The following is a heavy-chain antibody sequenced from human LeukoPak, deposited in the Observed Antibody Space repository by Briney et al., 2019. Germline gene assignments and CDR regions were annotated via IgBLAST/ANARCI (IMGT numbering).Heavy chain of an antibody. CDR1: GYTFTSYG. CDR3: ARDRHIAAAVYYYYMDV. V-gene: IGHV1-18*01. CDR2: INAYNGNT. D-gene: IGHD6-13*01. Sequence: ASVKVSCKASGYTFTSYGISWVRQAPGQGLEWMGWINAYNGNTDYAQRVQGRVTMTTDTSTSTAYMELRSLRSDDTAVYSCARDRHIAAAVYYYYMDVWGKGTPVTVSS. J-gene: IGHJ6*03.